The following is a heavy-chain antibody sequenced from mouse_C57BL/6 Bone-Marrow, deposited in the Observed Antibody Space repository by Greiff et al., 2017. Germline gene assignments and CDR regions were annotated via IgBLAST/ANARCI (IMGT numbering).Heavy chain of an antibody. J-gene: IGHJ2*01. D-gene: IGHD1-1*01. Sequence: VQLQQSGPELVKPGASVKLSCKASGYTFTSYDINWVKQRPGQGLEWIGWIYPGDGSTKYNEKFKGKATLTVDTTSSTAYMELNSLTSEDSAIYCCAREITTVVAAEVDYWGQGTTLTVSS. CDR1: GYTFTSYD. CDR3: AREITTVVAAEVDY. V-gene: IGHV1-85*01. CDR2: IYPGDGST.